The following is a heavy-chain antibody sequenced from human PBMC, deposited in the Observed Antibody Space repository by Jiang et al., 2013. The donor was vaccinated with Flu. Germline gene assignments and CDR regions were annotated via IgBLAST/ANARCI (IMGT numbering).Heavy chain of an antibody. D-gene: IGHD3-9*01. CDR1: GYTFTSYG. V-gene: IGHV1-18*01. J-gene: IGHJ6*03. Sequence: QLVESGAEVKKPGASVKVSCKASGYTFTSYGISWVRQAPGQGLEWMGWISAYNGNTNYAQKLQGRVTMTTDTSTSTAYMELRSLRSDDTAVYYCARTASPYFDWYRGNYYYYYMDVWGKGTTVTVSS. CDR3: ARTASPYFDWYRGNYYYYYMDV. CDR2: ISAYNGNT.